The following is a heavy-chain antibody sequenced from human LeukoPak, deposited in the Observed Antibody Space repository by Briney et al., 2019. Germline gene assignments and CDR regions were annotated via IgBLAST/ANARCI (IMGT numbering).Heavy chain of an antibody. J-gene: IGHJ4*02. V-gene: IGHV3-74*03. CDR1: GFTFSSYW. CDR3: AREGFGFSYSF. CDR2: MNSDAIST. D-gene: IGHD3-16*02. Sequence: GGSLRLSCAASGFTFSSYWMHWVRQAPGKGLVWVARMNSDAISTTYADYADSVKGRFTISRDNAKNTLFLQMNGLRVEDTAAYYCAREGFGFSYSFWGQGTVVTVSS.